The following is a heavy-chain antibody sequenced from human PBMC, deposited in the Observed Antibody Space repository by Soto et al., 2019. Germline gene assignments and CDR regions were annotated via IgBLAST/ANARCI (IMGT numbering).Heavy chain of an antibody. Sequence: PSETLSLTCTVSGGSISSSSYYWGWIRQPPGKGLEWIGSIYYSGSTYYNPSLKSRVTISVDTSKNQFSLKLSSVTAADTAVYYCARHEPGYCSGGSCPEYFQHWGQGTLVTVSS. CDR2: IYYSGST. J-gene: IGHJ1*01. V-gene: IGHV4-39*01. CDR3: ARHEPGYCSGGSCPEYFQH. CDR1: GGSISSSSYY. D-gene: IGHD2-15*01.